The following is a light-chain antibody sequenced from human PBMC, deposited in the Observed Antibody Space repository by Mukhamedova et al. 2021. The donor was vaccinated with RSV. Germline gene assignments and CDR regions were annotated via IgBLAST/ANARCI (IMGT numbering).Light chain of an antibody. Sequence: MGSQSVSSNLAWYQQKPGQAPRLLIYGASTRATGIPARFSGSGSGTEFTLTISSLQSEDFAVYYCQQYNNLLRTFGQGTKVEIK. CDR1: QSVSSN. V-gene: IGKV3-15*01. CDR3: QQYNNLLRT. CDR2: GAS. J-gene: IGKJ1*01.